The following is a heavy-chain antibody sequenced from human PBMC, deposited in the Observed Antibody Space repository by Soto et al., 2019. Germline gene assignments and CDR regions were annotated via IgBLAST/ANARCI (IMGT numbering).Heavy chain of an antibody. D-gene: IGHD2-2*02. CDR3: ARGYCSSTICYIWDNWFDP. Sequence: RASVKVSCKASGYTFTGYYMHWVRQAPGQGLEWMGWINPNSGGTNYAQKFQGWVTMTRDTSISTAYMELSRLRSDDTAVYYCARGYCSSTICYIWDNWFDPWGQGTLVTVSS. V-gene: IGHV1-2*04. CDR2: INPNSGGT. J-gene: IGHJ5*02. CDR1: GYTFTGYY.